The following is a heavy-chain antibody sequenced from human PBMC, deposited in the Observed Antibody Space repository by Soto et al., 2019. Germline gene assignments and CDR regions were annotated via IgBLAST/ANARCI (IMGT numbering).Heavy chain of an antibody. J-gene: IGHJ4*02. CDR3: AKGRLGYCSSAICYLFDF. Sequence: EVQLLESGGGLVQPGGSLRLSCAASGFTFSTYAMSWVRQAPGKGLEWVSAISGGRSGTYYADSVRGRFTLSRDDSTNTLYLQMNSLRADDTAIYYCAKGRLGYCSSAICYLFDFWGQGTLVTVSS. V-gene: IGHV3-23*01. CDR2: ISGGRSGT. CDR1: GFTFSTYA. D-gene: IGHD2-2*01.